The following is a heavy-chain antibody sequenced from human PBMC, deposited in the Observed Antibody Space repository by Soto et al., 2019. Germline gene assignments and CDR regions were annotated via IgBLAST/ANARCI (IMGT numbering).Heavy chain of an antibody. CDR3: ARDDYYGSGSYYRAFDI. J-gene: IGHJ3*02. CDR1: GGSISSYY. D-gene: IGHD3-10*01. CDR2: IYYSGST. V-gene: IGHV4-59*12. Sequence: QVQLQESGPGLVKPSETLSLTCTVSGGSISSYYWSWIRQPPGKGLEWIGYIYYSGSTNYNPSLKSRVTISVDTSKNQFSLKLSSVTAADTAVYYCARDDYYGSGSYYRAFDIWGQGTMVTVSS.